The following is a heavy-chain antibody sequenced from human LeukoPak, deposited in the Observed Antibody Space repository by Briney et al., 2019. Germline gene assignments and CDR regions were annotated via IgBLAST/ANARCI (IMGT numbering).Heavy chain of an antibody. Sequence: GGSLRLSCAASGFTFSSYSMNWVRQAPGKGLEGVSSISSSSSYIYYADSVKGRFAISRDNAKNSLYLQMNSLRAEDTAVYYCARERGYCSGGSCHNGARYYYYGMDVWGQGTTVTVSS. D-gene: IGHD2-15*01. CDR1: GFTFSSYS. J-gene: IGHJ6*02. CDR3: ARERGYCSGGSCHNGARYYYYGMDV. V-gene: IGHV3-21*01. CDR2: ISSSSSYI.